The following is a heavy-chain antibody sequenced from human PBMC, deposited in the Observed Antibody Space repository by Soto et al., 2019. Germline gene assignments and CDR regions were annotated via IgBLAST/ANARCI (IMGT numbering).Heavy chain of an antibody. J-gene: IGHJ5*02. D-gene: IGHD6-13*01. CDR1: GYIFGSYG. Sequence: QIQLVQSGGEVKKPGASVRVSCKASGYIFGSYGISWVRQAPGQGLEWMGWISGYNGDTIYAQKYQDRVTMTTDTSTSTGYMELRSLKSDDPAVYYCARDLMVAAAGKTWFDAWGQGTLVAVSS. V-gene: IGHV1-18*01. CDR2: ISGYNGDT. CDR3: ARDLMVAAAGKTWFDA.